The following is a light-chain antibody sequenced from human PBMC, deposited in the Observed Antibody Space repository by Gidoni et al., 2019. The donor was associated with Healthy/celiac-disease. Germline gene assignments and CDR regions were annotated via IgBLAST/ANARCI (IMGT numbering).Light chain of an antibody. CDR1: QSVSSS. CDR3: QQRSNWPLT. V-gene: IGKV3-11*01. Sequence: EIVLPQSPATLSLSPGERATLSCRASQSVSSSLAWYQQKPGQAPRLLIYDASNRATGIPARFSGSGSGTDFTLTISSLEPEDFAVYYCQQRSNWPLTFGGXTKVEIK. CDR2: DAS. J-gene: IGKJ4*01.